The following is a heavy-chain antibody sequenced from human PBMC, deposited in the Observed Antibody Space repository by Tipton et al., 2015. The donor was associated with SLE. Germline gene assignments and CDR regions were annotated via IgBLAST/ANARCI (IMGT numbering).Heavy chain of an antibody. J-gene: IGHJ4*02. CDR3: ARAPVAARPEGVFDY. CDR1: GGSISSYY. CDR2: MYYSGST. D-gene: IGHD6-6*01. V-gene: IGHV4-39*01. Sequence: TLSLTCTVSGGSISSYYWGWIRQPPGKGLEWIGSMYYSGSTYKNPSLKSRVTISVDTSKNQFSLKLSSVTAADTAVYYCARAPVAARPEGVFDYWGQGTLVTVSS.